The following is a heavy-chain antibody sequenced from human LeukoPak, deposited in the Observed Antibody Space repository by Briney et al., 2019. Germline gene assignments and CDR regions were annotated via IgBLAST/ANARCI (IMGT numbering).Heavy chain of an antibody. J-gene: IGHJ4*02. CDR3: ARRRGYSYGYAVGIEPVDY. D-gene: IGHD5-18*01. CDR1: GYSFTTYW. Sequence: GESLKISWQGSGYSFTTYWIGWVRQMPGKGLEWMGIIYPGESDTRYSPSFQGQVTISADKSISTAYLQWSSLKASDTAMYYCARRRGYSYGYAVGIEPVDYWGQGTLVTVSS. V-gene: IGHV5-51*01. CDR2: IYPGESDT.